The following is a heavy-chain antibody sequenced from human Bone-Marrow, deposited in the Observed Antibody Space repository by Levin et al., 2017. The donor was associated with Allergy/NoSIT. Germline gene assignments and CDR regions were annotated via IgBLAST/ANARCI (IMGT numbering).Heavy chain of an antibody. V-gene: IGHV4-34*01. D-gene: IGHD2-2*01. Sequence: SETLSLTCAVYGGSFSGYYWSWIRQPPGKGLEWIGEINHSGSTNYNPSLKSRVTISVDTSKNQFSLKLSSVTAADTAVYYCARGRPDCSSTSCPSGYDPNWFDPWGQGTLVTVSS. CDR2: INHSGST. CDR1: GGSFSGYY. J-gene: IGHJ5*02. CDR3: ARGRPDCSSTSCPSGYDPNWFDP.